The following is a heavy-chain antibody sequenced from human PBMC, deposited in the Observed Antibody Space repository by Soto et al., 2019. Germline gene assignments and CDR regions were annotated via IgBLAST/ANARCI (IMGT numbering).Heavy chain of an antibody. D-gene: IGHD3-22*01. V-gene: IGHV3-30-3*01. CDR3: ARDEQDYYDSSGHIYYYYYGMDV. CDR2: ISYDGSNK. Sequence: GGSLRLSCAASGFTFSSYAMHWVRQAPGKGLEWVAVISYDGSNKYYADSVKGRFTISRDNSKNTLYLQMNSLRAEDTAVYYCARDEQDYYDSSGHIYYYYYGMDVWGQGTTVTVSS. J-gene: IGHJ6*02. CDR1: GFTFSSYA.